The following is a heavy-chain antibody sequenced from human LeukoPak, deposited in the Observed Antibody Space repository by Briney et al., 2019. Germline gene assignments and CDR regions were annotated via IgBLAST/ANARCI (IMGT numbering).Heavy chain of an antibody. CDR3: AKDAHYYDSSGYYPD. CDR1: GFTFDDYA. CDR2: ISGDGGST. Sequence: GGSLRLPCAASGFTFDDYAMHWVRQAPGKGLEWVSLISGDGGSTYYADSVKGRFTISRDNSKNSLYLQMNSLRTEDTALYYCAKDAHYYDSSGYYPDWGQGTLVTVSS. V-gene: IGHV3-43*02. D-gene: IGHD3-22*01. J-gene: IGHJ4*02.